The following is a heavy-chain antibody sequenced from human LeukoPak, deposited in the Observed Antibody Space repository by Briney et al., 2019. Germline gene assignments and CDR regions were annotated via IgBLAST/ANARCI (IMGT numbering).Heavy chain of an antibody. Sequence: SETLSLTCTVSGDSISTSNSYWGWIRQPPGKGLEWIGSIYYSGNTYYNASLKSRVTISVDTSKNQFSLKFTSVTAADTAVYYCAKSQLLRQAEHCSGGRCYWPFWLDPWGQGTLVTVSS. CDR2: IYYSGNT. D-gene: IGHD2-15*01. CDR3: AKSQLLRQAEHCSGGRCYWPFWLDP. V-gene: IGHV4-39*01. J-gene: IGHJ5*02. CDR1: GDSISTSNSY.